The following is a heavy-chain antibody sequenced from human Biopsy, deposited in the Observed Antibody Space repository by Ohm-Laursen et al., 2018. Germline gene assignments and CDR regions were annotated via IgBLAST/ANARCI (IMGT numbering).Heavy chain of an antibody. CDR3: ARHHYTNGVCLRVYFDY. V-gene: IGHV3-53*01. CDR2: IYTGGTT. Sequence: GSLRLSCAASGFTVSNKYMSWVRQAPGKGLEWVSVIYTGGTTHYADSVRGRFTISRDNSKNTLYLQMNSLRAEDTAVYYCARHHYTNGVCLRVYFDYWGQGTLVTVSS. J-gene: IGHJ4*02. D-gene: IGHD2-8*01. CDR1: GFTVSNKY.